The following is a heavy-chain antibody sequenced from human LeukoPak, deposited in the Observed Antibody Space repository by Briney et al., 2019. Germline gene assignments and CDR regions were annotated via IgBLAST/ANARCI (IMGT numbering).Heavy chain of an antibody. CDR2: IIPIFGTA. D-gene: IGHD5-12*01. CDR1: GGTFSSYA. J-gene: IGHJ4*02. CDR3: ARDLPPQYSGYDSEVGVDY. Sequence: ASVKVSCKASGGTFSSYAISWVRQAPGQGLEWMGGIIPIFGTANYAQKFQGRVTITADESTSTAYMELSSLRSEDTAVYYCARDLPPQYSGYDSEVGVDYWGQGTLVTVSS. V-gene: IGHV1-69*13.